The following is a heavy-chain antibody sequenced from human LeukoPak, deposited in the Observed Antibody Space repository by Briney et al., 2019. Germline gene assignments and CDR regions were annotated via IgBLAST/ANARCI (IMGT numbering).Heavy chain of an antibody. CDR1: GYSFTTYW. CDR3: ARPGDTAMVPFDY. J-gene: IGHJ4*02. Sequence: GESLKISCKGSGYSFTTYWIGWVRQMPGKGLESMGIIYPGDSDTKYSPSFQGQVTISADKSISTVYLQWTSLKASDTAIYYCARPGDTAMVPFDYWGQGTLVTVSS. CDR2: IYPGDSDT. V-gene: IGHV5-51*01. D-gene: IGHD5-18*01.